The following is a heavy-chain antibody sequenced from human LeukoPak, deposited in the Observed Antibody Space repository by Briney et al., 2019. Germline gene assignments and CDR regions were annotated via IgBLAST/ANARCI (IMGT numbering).Heavy chain of an antibody. CDR2: FCGSGSST. CDR3: AKDGSSSWSPSFFDY. CDR1: VFTFSGYA. Sequence: PGGSLRLSCAASVFTFSGYAMSWVREAPGKGLGWGLAFCGSGSSTYYADSVKGRFTISRDNSKNTLYLQMNSLRAEDTALYYCAKDGSSSWSPSFFDYWGQGTLVTVSS. V-gene: IGHV3-23*01. D-gene: IGHD6-13*01. J-gene: IGHJ4*02.